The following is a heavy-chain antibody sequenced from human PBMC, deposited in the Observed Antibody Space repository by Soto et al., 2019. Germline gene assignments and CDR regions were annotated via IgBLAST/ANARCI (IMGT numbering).Heavy chain of an antibody. CDR2: IYYSGST. D-gene: IGHD6-19*01. Sequence: QLQLQESGPGLVKPSETLSLTCTVSGGSISSSSYYWGWIRQPPGKGLEWIGSIYYSGSTYYNPSLKSRDTISVDTSKNRFALNLSSVPAADTAVYYCASHAVHSSGFTDYWGQGTLVTVAS. CDR1: GGSISSSSYY. J-gene: IGHJ4*02. V-gene: IGHV4-39*01. CDR3: ASHAVHSSGFTDY.